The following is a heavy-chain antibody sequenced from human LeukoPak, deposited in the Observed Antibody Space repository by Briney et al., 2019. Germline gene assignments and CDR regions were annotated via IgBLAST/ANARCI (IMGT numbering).Heavy chain of an antibody. J-gene: IGHJ4*02. Sequence: PGRSLRLSCAASGFTFSSYGMHWVRQAPGKGLEWVAVISYDGSNKYYADSVKGRFTISRDNSKNTLYLQMNSLRAEDTAVYYCAKAAWGDYDSSGPHLDYFDYWGPGTLVTVSS. D-gene: IGHD3-22*01. CDR2: ISYDGSNK. CDR1: GFTFSSYG. V-gene: IGHV3-30*18. CDR3: AKAAWGDYDSSGPHLDYFDY.